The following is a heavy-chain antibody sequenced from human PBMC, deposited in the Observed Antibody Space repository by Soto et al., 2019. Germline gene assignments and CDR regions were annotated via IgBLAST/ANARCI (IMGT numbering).Heavy chain of an antibody. CDR2: INPNSGGT. CDR3: ARPSDFDSLFRGAFDI. Sequence: QVQLVQSGAEVKKPGASVKVSCKASGYTFTGYYMHWVRQAPGQGLEWMGWINPNSGGTNYAQKFQGRVTMTRDTSISTAYMELRRLRSDDTAVYYCARPSDFDSLFRGAFDIWGQGTMVTVSS. J-gene: IGHJ3*02. D-gene: IGHD3-9*01. V-gene: IGHV1-2*02. CDR1: GYTFTGYY.